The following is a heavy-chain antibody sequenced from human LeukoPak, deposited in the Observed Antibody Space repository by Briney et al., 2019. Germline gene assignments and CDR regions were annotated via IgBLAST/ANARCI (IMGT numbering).Heavy chain of an antibody. D-gene: IGHD5-12*01. Sequence: ASVKVSCKASGYTFTSYDINWVRQATGQGLEWIGWMNPNSGNTGYAQKFQGRVTMTRNTSISTAYMELSSLRSEDTAVYYCARGPHSGYDYGYYYYYMDVWGKGTTVTVSS. CDR3: ARGPHSGYDYGYYYYYMDV. CDR1: GYTFTSYD. J-gene: IGHJ6*03. CDR2: MNPNSGNT. V-gene: IGHV1-8*01.